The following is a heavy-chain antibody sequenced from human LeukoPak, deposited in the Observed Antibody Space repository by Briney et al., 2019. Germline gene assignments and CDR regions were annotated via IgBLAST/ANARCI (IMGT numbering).Heavy chain of an antibody. CDR2: INSRSSTI. Sequence: QTGGSLRLSCAASGFTFSSYSMNWVRQAPGKGLEWVSYINSRSSTIYYADSVKGRFTISRDNSKNTLYLQMNSLRAEDTAVYYCAKDRQTMEGFDYWGQGTLVTVSS. CDR3: AKDRQTMEGFDY. J-gene: IGHJ4*02. CDR1: GFTFSSYS. D-gene: IGHD3-3*01. V-gene: IGHV3-48*01.